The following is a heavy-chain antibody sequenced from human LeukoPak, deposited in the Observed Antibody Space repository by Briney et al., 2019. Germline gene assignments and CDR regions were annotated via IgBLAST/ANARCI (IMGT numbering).Heavy chain of an antibody. J-gene: IGHJ6*02. D-gene: IGHD1-20*01. CDR1: GFTFSSYA. CDR2: ISYDGSNK. Sequence: GGSLRLSCAASGFTFSSYAMHWVRQAPGTGLEWVAVISYDGSNKYYADSVKGRFTISRDNSKNTLYLQMNSLRAEDTAVYYCLNWKLEDGMDVWGQGTTVTVSS. CDR3: LNWKLEDGMDV. V-gene: IGHV3-30-3*01.